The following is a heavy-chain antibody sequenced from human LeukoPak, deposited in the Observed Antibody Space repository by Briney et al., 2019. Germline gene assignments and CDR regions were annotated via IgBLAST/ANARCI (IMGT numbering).Heavy chain of an antibody. CDR2: IRYDGSHK. CDR3: AKSEESRYYYDTSSFVH. J-gene: IGHJ4*02. V-gene: IGHV3-30*02. Sequence: PGGSLRLSCAAFGFTFSTYGMNWVRQAPGKGLEWVAFIRYDGSHKQYTDSVKGRFTISRDNSENTVYLQMNSLKPEDTAMYYCAKSEESRYYYDTSSFVHWGQGTLVTVSS. D-gene: IGHD3-22*01. CDR1: GFTFSTYG.